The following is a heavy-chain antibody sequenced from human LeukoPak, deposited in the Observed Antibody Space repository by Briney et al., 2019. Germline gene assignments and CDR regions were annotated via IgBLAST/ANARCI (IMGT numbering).Heavy chain of an antibody. V-gene: IGHV3-23*01. CDR1: GFTFSSYA. D-gene: IGHD6-19*01. CDR3: AKQAVAGSYYYYYMDV. J-gene: IGHJ6*03. CDR2: ISGSGGST. Sequence: PGGSLRLSCAASGFTFSSYAMSWVRQAPGRGVEWVSAISGSGGSTYYADSVKGRFTISRDNSKNTLYLQMNSLRAQDTAVYYCAKQAVAGSYYYYYMDVWGKGTTVTVSS.